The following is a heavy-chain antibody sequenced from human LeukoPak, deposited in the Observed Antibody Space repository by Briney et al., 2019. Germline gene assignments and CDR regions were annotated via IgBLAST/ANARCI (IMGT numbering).Heavy chain of an antibody. CDR2: ISGSCCST. V-gene: IGHV3-23*01. CDR1: GFTFSSYA. CDR3: AKTSRGGYNKYYFVY. D-gene: IGHD5-24*01. Sequence: GGSLTLTCAASGFTFSSYALSWVRQAPAKGLEWVSAISGSCCSTYYADSVKGRFTISRDNSKNTLYLEMNSLRAEDTAVYYCAKTSRGGYNKYYFVYWGEGTLVTVSS. J-gene: IGHJ4*02.